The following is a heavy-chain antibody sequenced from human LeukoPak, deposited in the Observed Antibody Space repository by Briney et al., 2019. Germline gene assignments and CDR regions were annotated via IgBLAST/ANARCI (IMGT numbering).Heavy chain of an antibody. D-gene: IGHD1-26*01. V-gene: IGHV1-18*01. J-gene: IGHJ4*02. CDR2: ISAYNGNT. CDR3: ARKRVGATPSDY. Sequence: ASVKVSCKASGYTFTSYGISWVRQAPGQGLEWTGWISAYNGNTNYAQKLQGRVTMTTDTSTSTAYMELRSLRSDDTAVYYCARKRVGATPSDYWGQGTLVTVSS. CDR1: GYTFTSYG.